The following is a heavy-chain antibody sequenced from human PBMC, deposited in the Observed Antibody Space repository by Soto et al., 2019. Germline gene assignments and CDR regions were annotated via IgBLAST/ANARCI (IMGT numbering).Heavy chain of an antibody. J-gene: IGHJ3*01. V-gene: IGHV1-2*02. CDR1: GYTFTAYY. D-gene: IGHD3-9*01. CDR3: AKDSHYDILTGYSRNAIDF. CDR2: INSNIGGT. Sequence: ASVKVSCKASGYTFTAYYIHWVRQAPGQGLEWMGWINSNIGGTIYAQKFQGRVTISRDTSITTAYMELSRLTSDDTAVYYCAKDSHYDILTGYSRNAIDFWGQGTMVTVSS.